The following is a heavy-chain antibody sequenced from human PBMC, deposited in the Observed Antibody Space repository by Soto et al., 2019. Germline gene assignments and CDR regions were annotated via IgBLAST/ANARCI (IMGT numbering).Heavy chain of an antibody. CDR3: ARSRFGGYNDPGGYGMDV. CDR1: GGTFSSYA. CDR2: IIPIFGTA. Sequence: QVQLVQSGAEVKKPGSSVKVSCKASGGTFSSYAISWVRQAPGQGLEWMGGIIPIFGTANYAQKFQGRVTITADKSTSTAYMERSSLRSEDTAVYYCARSRFGGYNDPGGYGMDVWGQGTTVHVSS. D-gene: IGHD5-12*01. V-gene: IGHV1-69*06. J-gene: IGHJ6*02.